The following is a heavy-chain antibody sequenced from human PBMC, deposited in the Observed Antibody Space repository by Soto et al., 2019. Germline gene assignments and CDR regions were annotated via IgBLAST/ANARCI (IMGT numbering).Heavy chain of an antibody. CDR2: ISSSRSYI. D-gene: IGHD6-6*01. V-gene: IGHV3-21*01. CDR3: VPIYSSSSLYGMDV. CDR1: GFTFSSYS. J-gene: IGHJ6*02. Sequence: GGSLRLSCAASGFTFSSYSMHWVRQAPGKGLEWVSSISSSRSYIYYADSVKGRFTISRDNAKNSLYLQMNSLRAEDTAVYYCVPIYSSSSLYGMDVWGQGTTVTVSS.